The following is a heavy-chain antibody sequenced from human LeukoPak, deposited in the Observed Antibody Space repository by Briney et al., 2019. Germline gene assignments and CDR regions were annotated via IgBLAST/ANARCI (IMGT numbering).Heavy chain of an antibody. D-gene: IGHD2-15*01. V-gene: IGHV4-34*01. CDR3: ARARVGPLGYCSGYSCRNNWSAP. Sequence: PSETLSLTCAVYGGSFSGYYWSWIRQPPGKGLEWIGEINHSGSTNYNPSLKSRVTISVDTSKNQFSLKLSSVTAADTAVYYCARARVGPLGYCSGYSCRNNWSAPGGQGTSVTVSS. J-gene: IGHJ5*02. CDR1: GGSFSGYY. CDR2: INHSGST.